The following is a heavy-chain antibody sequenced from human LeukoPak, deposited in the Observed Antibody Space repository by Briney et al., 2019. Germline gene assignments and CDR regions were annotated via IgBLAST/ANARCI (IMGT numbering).Heavy chain of an antibody. V-gene: IGHV3-23*01. CDR3: AKDRPYCSGDTCTSFDY. CDR1: GFTFSSYA. CDR2: IGGSGGTT. J-gene: IGHJ4*02. Sequence: GGSLRLSCAASGFTFSSYAMSWVRQAPGKGLEWVSVIGGSGGTTYYADSVKGRFTISKDNSKNTLYLQMNSLRAEDTAVYYCAKDRPYCSGDTCTSFDYWGQGTLVTVSS. D-gene: IGHD2-15*01.